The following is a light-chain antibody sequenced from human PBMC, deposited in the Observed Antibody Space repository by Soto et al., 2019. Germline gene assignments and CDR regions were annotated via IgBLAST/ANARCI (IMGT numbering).Light chain of an antibody. CDR3: QQYGTSPWT. J-gene: IGKJ1*01. V-gene: IGKV3-20*01. CDR1: QSVSSSS. Sequence: EIVLTQSPGTLSLSPGERATLSCSASQSVSSSSLAWYQQKPGQAPRILIYGASSRATGIPDRFSGSGSGTDFSLTISRLEPEDFAVYYCQQYGTSPWTFGQGTKVDIK. CDR2: GAS.